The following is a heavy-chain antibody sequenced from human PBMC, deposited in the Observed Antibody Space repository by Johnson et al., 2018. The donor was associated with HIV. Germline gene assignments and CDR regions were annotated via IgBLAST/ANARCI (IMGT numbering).Heavy chain of an antibody. CDR1: GFTFSSYA. D-gene: IGHD3-16*01. V-gene: IGHV3-30-3*01. CDR3: AREKGRLGYAFDM. CDR2: ISYDGSNK. Sequence: QVQLVESGGGVVQPGRSLRLSCAASGFTFSSYAMHWVRQAPGKGLEWVAVISYDGSNKYYADSVKGRFTISRDNSKNTLYLQMNSLRAEDTAVYYCAREKGRLGYAFDMWGQGTMVTVSS. J-gene: IGHJ3*02.